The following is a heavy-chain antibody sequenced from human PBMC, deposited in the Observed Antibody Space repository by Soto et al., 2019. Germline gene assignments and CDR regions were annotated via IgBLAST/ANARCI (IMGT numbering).Heavy chain of an antibody. V-gene: IGHV3-23*01. J-gene: IGHJ4*02. CDR3: AKTMYYYDSSGYYNLYYFDY. CDR1: GFTFSSYA. CDR2: ISGSGGST. Sequence: GGSLRLSCAASGFTFSSYAMSWVRQAPGKGLEWVSAISGSGGSTYYADSVKGRFTISRDNSKNTLYLQMNSLRAEDTAVYYCAKTMYYYDSSGYYNLYYFDYWGQGTLVTVSS. D-gene: IGHD3-22*01.